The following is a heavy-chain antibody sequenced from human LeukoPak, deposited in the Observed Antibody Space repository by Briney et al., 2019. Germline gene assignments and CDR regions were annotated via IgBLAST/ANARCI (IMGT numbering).Heavy chain of an antibody. CDR1: GLTFSNAW. D-gene: IGHD4/OR15-4a*01. Sequence: PGGSLRLSCAASGLTFSNAWMNWVRQAPGKGLEWVGRIKSKHDGGTTDYAAHVKCRFTVSRDDSRNTLYLQMNSLKTEDAAVYYCTTNYIHYGALGYWGQGTLVTVSS. CDR2: IKSKHDGGTT. V-gene: IGHV3-15*01. CDR3: TTNYIHYGALGY. J-gene: IGHJ4*02.